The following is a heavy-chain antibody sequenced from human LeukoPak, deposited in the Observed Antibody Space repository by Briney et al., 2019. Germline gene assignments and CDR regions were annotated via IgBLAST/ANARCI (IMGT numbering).Heavy chain of an antibody. CDR2: IYSGGST. V-gene: IGHV3-53*01. D-gene: IGHD5-12*01. CDR3: ARDRGRGYSGYDGFDY. CDR1: GFTVSSNY. Sequence: GGSLRLSCAASGFTVSSNYMSWVRQAPGKGLEWVSVIYSGGSTYYADSVKGRFTISRDNSKNTLYLQMNSLRAEDTAVYYCARDRGRGYSGYDGFDYWGQGTLVTVSS. J-gene: IGHJ4*02.